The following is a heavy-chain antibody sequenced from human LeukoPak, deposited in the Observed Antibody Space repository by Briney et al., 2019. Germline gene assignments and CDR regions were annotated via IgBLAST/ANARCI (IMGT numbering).Heavy chain of an antibody. J-gene: IGHJ4*02. CDR1: GFTFSSYA. CDR3: ARGLGSGYTFDS. Sequence: GGSLRLSCAASGFTFSSYAMSWVRQAPGKGLEWVSGISGSGGSTYYAASVKGRFTISRDNSKNTLYLQMNSLRAEDTAVYYCARGLGSGYTFDSWGRGTLVTVSS. D-gene: IGHD3-9*01. CDR2: ISGSGGST. V-gene: IGHV3-23*01.